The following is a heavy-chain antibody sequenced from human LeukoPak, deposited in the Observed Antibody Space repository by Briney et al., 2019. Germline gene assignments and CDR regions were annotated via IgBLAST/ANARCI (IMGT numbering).Heavy chain of an antibody. Sequence: GEYLNTSRQGSGYRLTRYWIGLVRPMPGKGLEWVGIIYPGDSDNRYSPSFQGQFTISDDKTISTAYLQWSMLKASDTAMYYCARRRGSPYYYFDYWGQGTLVTVSS. CDR3: ARRRGSPYYYFDY. CDR1: GYRLTRYW. CDR2: IYPGDSDN. V-gene: IGHV5-51*01. J-gene: IGHJ4*02. D-gene: IGHD3-16*01.